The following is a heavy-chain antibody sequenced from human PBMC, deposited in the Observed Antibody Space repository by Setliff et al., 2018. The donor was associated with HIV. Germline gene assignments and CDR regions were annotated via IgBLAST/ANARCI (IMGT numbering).Heavy chain of an antibody. Sequence: SVKVSCKASGGTFSSYAISWVRQAPGQGLEWMGGIIPILGIANYAQKFQGRVTITADKSTSTAYMELSSLRSEDTAVYYCARRNRYYYGSGSFHNWFDPWGQGTLVTVSS. J-gene: IGHJ5*02. V-gene: IGHV1-69*10. CDR2: IIPILGIA. CDR1: GGTFSSYA. CDR3: ARRNRYYYGSGSFHNWFDP. D-gene: IGHD3-10*01.